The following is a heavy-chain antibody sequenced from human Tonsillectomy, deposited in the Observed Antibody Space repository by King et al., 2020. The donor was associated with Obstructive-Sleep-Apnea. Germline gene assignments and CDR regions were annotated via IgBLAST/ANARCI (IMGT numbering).Heavy chain of an antibody. Sequence: VQLVESGGGVVRPGGSLRLSCAASGFTFDDYGMSWVRQAPGKGLEWVSGINWNGGSTGYADSVKGRFTISRDNAKNSLYLQMNSLRAEDTALYHCARVAYYYGSGSYYSDVDYWGQGTLVTVSS. CDR2: INWNGGST. CDR1: GFTFDDYG. D-gene: IGHD3-10*01. CDR3: ARVAYYYGSGSYYSDVDY. J-gene: IGHJ4*02. V-gene: IGHV3-20*01.